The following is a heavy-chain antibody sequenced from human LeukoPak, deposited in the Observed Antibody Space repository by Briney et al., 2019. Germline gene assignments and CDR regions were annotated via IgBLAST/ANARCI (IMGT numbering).Heavy chain of an antibody. CDR2: ISSSTSTT. CDR3: ASGGSITGGYSYGWNY. J-gene: IGHJ4*02. V-gene: IGHV3-48*01. D-gene: IGHD5-18*01. CDR1: GFTFINYG. Sequence: GGSLRLSCAASGFTFINYGMNWVRQAPGKGLEWVSYISSSTSTTYYADSVKGRFTISRDNGKNSLYLQMNSLRAEDTAVYYCASGGSITGGYSYGWNYWGQGTLVTVSS.